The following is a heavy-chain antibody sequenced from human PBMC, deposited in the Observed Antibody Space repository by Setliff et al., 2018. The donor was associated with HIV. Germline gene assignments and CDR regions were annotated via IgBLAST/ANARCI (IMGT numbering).Heavy chain of an antibody. D-gene: IGHD3-10*01. CDR2: IIPFTGTT. Sequence: ASVKVSCKASGGTFNTYTITWVRQAPGQGLEWMGGIIPFTGTTNYAQKFRGRVLMTRDTSITTAFLHVAKLTSDDTAVYYCAREGLWFGDRGYFMDVWGKGTAVTVSS. CDR1: GGTFNTYT. CDR3: AREGLWFGDRGYFMDV. J-gene: IGHJ6*03. V-gene: IGHV1-69*16.